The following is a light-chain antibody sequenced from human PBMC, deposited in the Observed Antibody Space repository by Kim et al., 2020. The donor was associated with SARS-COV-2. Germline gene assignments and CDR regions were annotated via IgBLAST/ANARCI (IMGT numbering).Light chain of an antibody. CDR3: QQRSNWPMYT. Sequence: EIVLTQSPATLSLSPGERATLSCRASQSVSSYLAWYQQKPGQAPRLLIYDASNRATGIPARFSRSGSGTDFTLTISSLEPEDFAVYYCQQRSNWPMYTFGQGTKLEI. V-gene: IGKV3-11*01. CDR2: DAS. J-gene: IGKJ2*01. CDR1: QSVSSY.